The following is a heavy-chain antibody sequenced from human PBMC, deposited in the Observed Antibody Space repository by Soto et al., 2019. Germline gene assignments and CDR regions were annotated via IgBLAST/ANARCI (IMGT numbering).Heavy chain of an antibody. CDR3: AREPNYGSGSYMDY. D-gene: IGHD3-10*01. Sequence: SETLSLTCSVSVDSISSGYWTWIRQPPRRGLEWIGFMYFGGSFNYNPSLESRVIFSVDTSKNQFSLKLSSVTAADTAVYYCAREPNYGSGSYMDYWGQGTLVTVSS. J-gene: IGHJ4*02. CDR1: VDSISSGY. CDR2: MYFGGSF. V-gene: IGHV4-59*12.